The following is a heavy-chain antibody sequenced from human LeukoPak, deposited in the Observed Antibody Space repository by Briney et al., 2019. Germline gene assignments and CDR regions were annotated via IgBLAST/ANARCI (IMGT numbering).Heavy chain of an antibody. CDR3: ARDKARSSGYYFAY. D-gene: IGHD3-22*01. Sequence: ASVKVSCKASGYTFTGYYMHWVRQAPGQGLEWMGWINPNSGGTNYAQKFQGRVTKTRDTSISTAYMELSRLRSDDTAVYYCARDKARSSGYYFAYWGQGTLVTVSS. CDR1: GYTFTGYY. V-gene: IGHV1-2*02. CDR2: INPNSGGT. J-gene: IGHJ4*02.